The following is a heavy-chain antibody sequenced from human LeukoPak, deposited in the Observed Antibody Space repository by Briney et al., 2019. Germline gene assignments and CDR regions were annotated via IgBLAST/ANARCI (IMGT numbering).Heavy chain of an antibody. V-gene: IGHV1-46*01. Sequence: ASVEVSCKTSGYTFTSYYIHWVRQAPGQGLEWMGIINPSGGSTDYAQKFQGRVTMTRDTSTSTVYMELSSLRSEDTAVYYCARQGRGVNQLLLYYFDYWGQGTLVTVSS. J-gene: IGHJ4*02. CDR1: GYTFTSYY. CDR3: ARQGRGVNQLLLYYFDY. CDR2: INPSGGST. D-gene: IGHD2-2*01.